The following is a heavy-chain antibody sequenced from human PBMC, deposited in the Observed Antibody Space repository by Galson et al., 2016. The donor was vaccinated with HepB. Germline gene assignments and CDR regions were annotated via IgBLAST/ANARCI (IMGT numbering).Heavy chain of an antibody. J-gene: IGHJ4*02. CDR3: ARNRLGWSLLEAIDS. CDR2: TSRGSRYI. D-gene: IGHD2-15*01. Sequence: SLRLSCAASAFGFSSYAMAWVRQAPGKGLEWVSSTSRGSRYIYYADSVKGRFNISRDNAKNSLHLQMTSLRAEDTAVYYCARNRLGWSLLEAIDSWGQGTLVTVSS. CDR1: AFGFSSYA. V-gene: IGHV3-21*01.